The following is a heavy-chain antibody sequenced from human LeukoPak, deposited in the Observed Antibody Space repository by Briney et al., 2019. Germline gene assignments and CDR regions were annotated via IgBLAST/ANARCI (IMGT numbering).Heavy chain of an antibody. D-gene: IGHD3-10*01. J-gene: IGHJ5*02. Sequence: SETLSLTCSVSGSSISSGYYWGWVRQSPGKGLEWIGSIYYSGSTYYNPSLKSRVTISVDTSKNQFSLKLSSVTAAGTAVYYCARRWFGDPSAWFDPWGQGTLVTVSS. CDR1: GSSISSGYY. V-gene: IGHV4-38-2*02. CDR2: IYYSGST. CDR3: ARRWFGDPSAWFDP.